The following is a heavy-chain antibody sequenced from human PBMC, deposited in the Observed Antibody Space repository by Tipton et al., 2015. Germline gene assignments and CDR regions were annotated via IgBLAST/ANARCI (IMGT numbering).Heavy chain of an antibody. CDR2: IYYSGST. CDR3: ARDAWAGDSRGFYYIY. J-gene: IGHJ4*02. V-gene: IGHV4-61*01. Sequence: TLSLTCTFSGGSVSSGTYYWSWIRQPPGKELEWIGYIYYSGSTNYNPSLKSRVTISVDTSKNQFSLKLSSVTAADTAVYYCARDAWAGDSRGFYYIYWGQGTLVTVSS. D-gene: IGHD3-22*01. CDR1: GGSVSSGTYY.